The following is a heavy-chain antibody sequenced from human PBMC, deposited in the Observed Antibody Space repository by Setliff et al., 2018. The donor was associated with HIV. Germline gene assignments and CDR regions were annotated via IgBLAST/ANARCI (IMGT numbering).Heavy chain of an antibody. CDR2: IIPFLGTA. CDR1: GGRFRTYA. V-gene: IGHV1-69*10. J-gene: IGHJ4*02. D-gene: IGHD1-7*01. CDR3: ARGRITGTINF. Sequence: SVKVSCKASGGRFRTYAISWVRQAPGQGLEWMGGIIPFLGTANNAQKFQGRLTITADKSTSTAYMELSSLRSEDTAVYYCARGRITGTINFWGQGTLVTVSS.